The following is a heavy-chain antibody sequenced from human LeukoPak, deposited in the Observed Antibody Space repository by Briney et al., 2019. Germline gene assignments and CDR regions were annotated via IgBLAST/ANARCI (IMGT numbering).Heavy chain of an antibody. CDR2: ISSSGST. Sequence: SETLSLTCTVSGDSISSGDYYWSWIRQPAGKVLEWIGRISSSGSTNYNPSLKSRVTISVDTSKNQFSLKLSSVTAADTAVYYCTARWFETIPGLYYFDYWGQGTLVTVSS. D-gene: IGHD3-10*01. V-gene: IGHV4-61*02. CDR3: TARWFETIPGLYYFDY. CDR1: GDSISSGDYY. J-gene: IGHJ4*02.